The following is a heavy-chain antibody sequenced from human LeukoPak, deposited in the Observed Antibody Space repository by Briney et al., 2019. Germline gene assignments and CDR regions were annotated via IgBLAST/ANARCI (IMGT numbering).Heavy chain of an antibody. CDR3: AKEEHWAIFGPHPMEY. V-gene: IGHV3-23*01. J-gene: IGHJ4*02. CDR1: GFTFSSYA. Sequence: GGSLRLSCAASGFTFSSYAMSWVRQAPGKGLEWVSAISGSGGSTYYADSVKGRFTISRDNSKNTLYLQMNSLRAEDTAVYYCAKEEHWAIFGPHPMEYWGQGTLVTVSS. D-gene: IGHD3-3*01. CDR2: ISGSGGST.